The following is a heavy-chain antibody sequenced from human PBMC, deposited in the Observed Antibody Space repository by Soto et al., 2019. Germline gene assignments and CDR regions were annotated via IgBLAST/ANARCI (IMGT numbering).Heavy chain of an antibody. D-gene: IGHD1-1*01. CDR2: ISAHNGNT. CDR1: GYTFTSYG. CDR3: ARGRYGDY. Sequence: QAHLVQSGAEVKKPGASVKVSCKASGYTFTSYGITWVRQAPGQGLEWMGWISAHNGNTDYAQKLQGRVIVTRDTSTSTAYMELRSLISDDTAVYYCARGRYGDYWGQGALVTVS. V-gene: IGHV1-18*01. J-gene: IGHJ4*02.